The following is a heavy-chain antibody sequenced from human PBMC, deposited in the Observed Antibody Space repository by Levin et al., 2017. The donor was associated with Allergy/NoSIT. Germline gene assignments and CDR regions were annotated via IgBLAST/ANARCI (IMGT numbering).Heavy chain of an antibody. CDR1: GFTVSNNY. CDR2: IHSGGGT. J-gene: IGHJ6*02. Sequence: GGSLRLSCAASGFTVSNNYINWIRQAPGKGLEWVSVIHSGGGTYYADSVRGRFSISRDNFKNMLYLQMNSLRPEDTGVYYCARDPSTSSPPYGMDVWGQGTAVTVSS. CDR3: ARDPSTSSPPYGMDV. D-gene: IGHD6-6*01. V-gene: IGHV3-53*01.